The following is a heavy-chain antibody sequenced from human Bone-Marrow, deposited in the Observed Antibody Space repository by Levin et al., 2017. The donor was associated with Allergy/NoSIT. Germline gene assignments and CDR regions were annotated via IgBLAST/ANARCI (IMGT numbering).Heavy chain of an antibody. CDR3: ARGSYCSGGSCYVEGMDV. CDR2: IYPSDSRT. J-gene: IGHJ6*03. CDR1: GYNFLNYW. V-gene: IGHV5-51*01. Sequence: KVSCKGSGYNFLNYWIGWVRQLPGKGLEWMGIIYPSDSRTRYSPSFQGRVTISADKSINTAYLQWSSLKASDTAIFYCARGSYCSGGSCYVEGMDVWGKGTTVTVSS. D-gene: IGHD2-15*01.